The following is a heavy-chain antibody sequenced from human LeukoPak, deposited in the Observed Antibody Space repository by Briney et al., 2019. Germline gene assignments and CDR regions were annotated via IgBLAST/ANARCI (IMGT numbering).Heavy chain of an antibody. CDR2: LSYDGSNK. Sequence: PGRSLRLSCAASGFTFSSYAMHWVRQAPGKGLEWVAVLSYDGSNKYYADSVKGRFTISRDNSKNTLYLQMNSLRAEDTAVYYCARDRDCSSTSCYNAFDIWGQETMVTVSS. J-gene: IGHJ3*02. CDR1: GFTFSSYA. V-gene: IGHV3-30*04. D-gene: IGHD2-2*02. CDR3: ARDRDCSSTSCYNAFDI.